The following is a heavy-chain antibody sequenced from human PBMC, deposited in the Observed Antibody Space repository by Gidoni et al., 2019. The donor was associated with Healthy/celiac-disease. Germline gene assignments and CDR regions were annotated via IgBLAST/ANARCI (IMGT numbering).Heavy chain of an antibody. CDR3: ARGRTYYYDSSGYFDY. CDR2: IIPIFGTA. Sequence: QVQLVQSGAEVKKPGSSVTVSCKASGGTFSSYAISWVRQAPGQGLEWMGGIIPIFGTANYAQKFQGRVTITADESTSTAYMELSSLRSEDTAVYYCARGRTYYYDSSGYFDYWGQGTLVTVSS. V-gene: IGHV1-69*01. CDR1: GGTFSSYA. D-gene: IGHD3-22*01. J-gene: IGHJ4*02.